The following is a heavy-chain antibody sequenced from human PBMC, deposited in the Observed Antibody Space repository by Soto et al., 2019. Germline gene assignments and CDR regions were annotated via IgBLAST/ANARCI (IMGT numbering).Heavy chain of an antibody. V-gene: IGHV3-43*01. CDR3: AKGPYCTNGVCRVGIAAADYYFDY. Sequence: SGGALRLSCAAPGFTFYDFTHHRVLPAPGEGLGWGSLISWDGGSTYYADSVKGRFTISRDNSKNSLYLQMNSLRTEDTALYYCAKGPYCTNGVCRVGIAAADYYFDYWGQGTLVTVSS. D-gene: IGHD2-8*01. CDR2: ISWDGGST. CDR1: GFTFYDFT. J-gene: IGHJ4*02.